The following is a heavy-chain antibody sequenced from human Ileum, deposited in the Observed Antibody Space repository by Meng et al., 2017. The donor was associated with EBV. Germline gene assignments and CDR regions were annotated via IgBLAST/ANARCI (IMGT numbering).Heavy chain of an antibody. CDR2: IYYDDYQ. CDR3: AHKPSGEDFFDY. D-gene: IGHD3-16*01. CDR1: GFSLSTNGVG. Sequence: QINLKDSGPTPGKPTQTLTLPCSFSGFSLSTNGVGVGWIRQPPGKALEWLALIYYDDYQRYIPSLKTRLTITRVTSKSQVVLAMTNMDPVDTATYYCAHKPSGEDFFDYWGQGTLVTVSS. J-gene: IGHJ4*02. V-gene: IGHV2-5*02.